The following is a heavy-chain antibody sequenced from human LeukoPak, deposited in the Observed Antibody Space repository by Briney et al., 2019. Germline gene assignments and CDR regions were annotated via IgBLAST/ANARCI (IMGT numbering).Heavy chain of an antibody. V-gene: IGHV4-59*12. CDR3: AKSNGYGLVDI. CDR1: GGSMSRYF. CDR2: IFYSGST. D-gene: IGHD3-10*01. J-gene: IGHJ3*02. Sequence: SETLSLTCTVSGGSMSRYFWSWIRQSPGKGLEWIGNIFYSGSTYYSPSLKSRVTISLDTSRNQFSLKLNSVTAADTAVYYCAKSNGYGLVDIWGQGTMVTVSS.